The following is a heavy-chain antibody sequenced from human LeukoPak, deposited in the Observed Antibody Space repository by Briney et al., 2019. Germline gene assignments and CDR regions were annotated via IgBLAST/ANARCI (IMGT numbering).Heavy chain of an antibody. CDR2: INHSGST. V-gene: IGHV4-34*01. J-gene: IGHJ5*02. CDR3: AREGVTPTSCWFDP. CDR1: GGSFSGYY. Sequence: SETLSLTCAVYGGSFSGYYWSWIRQPPGKGLEWIGEINHSGSTNYNPSLKSRVTISVDTSKNQFSLKLSSVTAADTAVYYCAREGVTPTSCWFDPWGQGTLVTVSS. D-gene: IGHD4-23*01.